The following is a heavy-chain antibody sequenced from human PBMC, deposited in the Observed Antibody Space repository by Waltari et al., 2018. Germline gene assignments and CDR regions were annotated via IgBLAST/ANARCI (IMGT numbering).Heavy chain of an antibody. CDR2: IYYTGST. CDR1: AGSISGFY. Sequence: QVQLQESGPSLLKPSETLSLICTVSAGSISGFYWRWVRQPPGKGLDWIGYIYYTGSTKFNPSLKSRITMSVDTSKNQFSLKLGSVTAADTAFYYCARGGGGDWEWFDPWGQGTLVTVSS. V-gene: IGHV4-59*01. J-gene: IGHJ5*02. D-gene: IGHD2-21*02. CDR3: ARGGGGDWEWFDP.